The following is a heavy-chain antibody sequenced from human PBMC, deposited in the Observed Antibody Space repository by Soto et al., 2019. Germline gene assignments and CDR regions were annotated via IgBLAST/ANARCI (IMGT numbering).Heavy chain of an antibody. CDR3: ARESIAARPDYYYGMDV. CDR1: GYTFTSYG. Sequence: GASVKVSCKASGYTFTSYGISWVRQAPGQGLEWMGWISAYNGNTNYAQKLQGRVTMTTDTSTSTAYMELRSLRSDDTAVYYCARESIAARPDYYYGMDVWGQGTTVTAP. J-gene: IGHJ6*02. V-gene: IGHV1-18*04. D-gene: IGHD6-6*01. CDR2: ISAYNGNT.